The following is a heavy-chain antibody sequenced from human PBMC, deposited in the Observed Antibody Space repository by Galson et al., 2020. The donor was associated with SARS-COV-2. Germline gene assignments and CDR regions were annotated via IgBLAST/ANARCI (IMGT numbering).Heavy chain of an antibody. CDR2: IKRKTDGGTT. D-gene: IGHD1-26*01. CDR1: EFTFSDAL. CDR3: TTSGSYHYNYYYYYYMDV. J-gene: IGHJ6*03. V-gene: IGHV3-15*01. Sequence: GGSLRLSCAASEFTFSDALMSWVRQAPGKGLEWVGRIKRKTDGGTTDYAAPVKGRFTISRDDSKNTLYLQMNSLKTEDTALYYCTTSGSYHYNYYYYYYMDVWGKGTTVTVSS.